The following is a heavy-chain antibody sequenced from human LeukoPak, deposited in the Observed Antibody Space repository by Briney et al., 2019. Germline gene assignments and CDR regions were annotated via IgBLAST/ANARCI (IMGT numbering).Heavy chain of an antibody. J-gene: IGHJ6*03. CDR1: GFTFSPYV. CDR2: INGGGTT. V-gene: IGHV3-23*01. D-gene: IGHD4-11*01. CDR3: ASDYPLFYYYMDV. Sequence: GGSLRLSCVASGFTFSPYVMGWVRQAPGKGLEWVSTINGGGTTYYAGSVKGRFTISRDNSRNTLYLQMNSLRAEDTAIYYCASDYPLFYYYMDVWGKGTTDTVSS.